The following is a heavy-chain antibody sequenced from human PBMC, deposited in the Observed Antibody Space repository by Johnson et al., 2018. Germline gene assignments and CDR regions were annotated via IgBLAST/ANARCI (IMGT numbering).Heavy chain of an antibody. D-gene: IGHD3-22*01. CDR1: GFTFHDYV. Sequence: VQLQESGGVVVQPGGSLRLSCAASGFTFHDYVMHWVRQAPGKGLEWVSLINCDAGGTTYYADSVKGRFTISRDNSKNTLFLQMNSLRAEDTAVYYCVRDYYDSSGYYYTYFEHWGQGTLVTVAS. CDR2: INCDAGGTT. J-gene: IGHJ1*01. V-gene: IGHV3-43D*03. CDR3: VRDYYDSSGYYYTYFEH.